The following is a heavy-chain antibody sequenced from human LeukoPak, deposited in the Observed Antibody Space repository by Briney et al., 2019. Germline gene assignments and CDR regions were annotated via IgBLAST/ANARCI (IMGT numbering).Heavy chain of an antibody. CDR3: ARAGYYDSSGYGFDY. CDR1: GDSISSYY. V-gene: IGHV4-59*01. Sequence: SETLSLTCTVSGDSISSYYWSWIRQPPGKGLEWIGYMSYSGSTNYNPSLKSRVTISVDTSKNQFSLKLSSVTAADTAVYYCARAGYYDSSGYGFDYWGQGTLVTVSS. CDR2: MSYSGST. J-gene: IGHJ4*02. D-gene: IGHD3-22*01.